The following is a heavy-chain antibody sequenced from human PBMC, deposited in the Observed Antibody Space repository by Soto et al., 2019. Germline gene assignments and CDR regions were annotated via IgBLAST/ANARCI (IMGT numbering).Heavy chain of an antibody. J-gene: IGHJ6*02. D-gene: IGHD5-18*01. Sequence: PGESLKISCKGSGYSFTSYWIGWVRQMPGKGLEWMGIIYPGDSDTRYSPSFQGQVTISADKSISTAYLQWSSLKASDTAMYYCARSSDTAMTTDYYYYDMDVWGQETTVTVSS. V-gene: IGHV5-51*01. CDR2: IYPGDSDT. CDR3: ARSSDTAMTTDYYYYDMDV. CDR1: GYSFTSYW.